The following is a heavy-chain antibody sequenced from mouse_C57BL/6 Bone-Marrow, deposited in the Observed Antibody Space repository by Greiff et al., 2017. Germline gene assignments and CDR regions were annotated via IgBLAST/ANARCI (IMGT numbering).Heavy chain of an antibody. Sequence: VQLQQSGAELARPGASVKLSCKASGYTFTSYGISWVKQRTGKGLEWIGEIYPRSGNTYYNEKFKGKATLTADKSSSAAYMELHSLTSEDSAVYFWARVEFDSSSGDWYFDVWGTGTTVTVSS. J-gene: IGHJ1*03. CDR1: GYTFTSYG. CDR2: IYPRSGNT. CDR3: ARVEFDSSSGDWYFDV. V-gene: IGHV1-81*01. D-gene: IGHD1-1*01.